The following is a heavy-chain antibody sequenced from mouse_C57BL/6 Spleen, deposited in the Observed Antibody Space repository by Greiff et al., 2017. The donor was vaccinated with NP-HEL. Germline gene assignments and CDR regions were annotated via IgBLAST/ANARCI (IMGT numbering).Heavy chain of an antibody. Sequence: EVQLVESGEGLVKPGGSLKLSCAASGFTFSSYAMSWVRQTPEKRLEWVAYISSGGDYIYYADTVKGRSTISSDNARNTLYLQMSSLKSEATAMYYCTRVLNYYGSSYEFAYWGQGTLVTVSA. CDR3: TRVLNYYGSSYEFAY. J-gene: IGHJ3*01. D-gene: IGHD1-1*01. V-gene: IGHV5-9-1*02. CDR2: ISSGGDYI. CDR1: GFTFSSYA.